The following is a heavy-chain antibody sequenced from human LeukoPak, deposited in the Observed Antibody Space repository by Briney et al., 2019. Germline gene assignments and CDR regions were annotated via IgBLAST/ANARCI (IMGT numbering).Heavy chain of an antibody. CDR1: GGTFSSYA. D-gene: IGHD2-15*01. J-gene: IGHJ4*02. CDR3: ASEVVVVAARDSLGYYFDY. Sequence: SVKVSCKASGGTFSSYAISWVRQAPGQGLEWMGGIIPIFGTANYAQKFQGRVTITTDESTSTAYMELSSLRSEDTAVCYCASEVVVVAARDSLGYYFDYWGQGTLVTVSS. CDR2: IIPIFGTA. V-gene: IGHV1-69*05.